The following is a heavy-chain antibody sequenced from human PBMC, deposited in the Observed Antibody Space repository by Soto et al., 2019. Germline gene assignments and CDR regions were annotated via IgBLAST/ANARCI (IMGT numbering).Heavy chain of an antibody. V-gene: IGHV3-30*18. CDR2: ISYDGSNK. CDR3: AKDEERYCSGGSCYGYGMDV. Sequence: VQLVESGGGVVQPGRSLRLSCAASGFTFSSYGMHWVRQAPGKGLEWVAVISYDGSNKYYADSVKGRFTISRDNSKNTLYLQMNSLRAEDTAVYYCAKDEERYCSGGSCYGYGMDVWGQGTTVTVSS. D-gene: IGHD2-15*01. J-gene: IGHJ6*02. CDR1: GFTFSSYG.